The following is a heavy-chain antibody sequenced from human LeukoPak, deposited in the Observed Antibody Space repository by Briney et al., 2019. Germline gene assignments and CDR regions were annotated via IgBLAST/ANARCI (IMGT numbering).Heavy chain of an antibody. D-gene: IGHD1-26*01. CDR2: IYHSETT. CDR3: ARSPSGSSSRWFDA. J-gene: IGHJ5*02. Sequence: SGTLSLTCAVSGDSISSYSWWNWVRQPPGKGLEWIGEIYHSETTNYNPSLKSRVTMSLDKSKKQFSLKLSSVTAADTAVYYYARSPSGSSSRWFDAWGQGTLVTVSS. V-gene: IGHV4-4*02. CDR1: GDSISSYSW.